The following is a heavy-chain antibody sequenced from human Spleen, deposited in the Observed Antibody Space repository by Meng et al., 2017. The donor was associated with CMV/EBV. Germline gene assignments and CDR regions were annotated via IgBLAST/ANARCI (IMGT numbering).Heavy chain of an antibody. V-gene: IGHV3-7*01. Sequence: GESLKISCVASGFTLSGYWMSWVRQAPGKGLEWVANIKQDGSEKYYVDSVKDRFTISRDDAKNSLYLQMNSLRAEDTAVYFCAREIRGSDNPNDAFDLWGQGTMVTVSS. D-gene: IGHD1-26*01. CDR3: AREIRGSDNPNDAFDL. CDR2: IKQDGSEK. CDR1: GFTLSGYW. J-gene: IGHJ3*01.